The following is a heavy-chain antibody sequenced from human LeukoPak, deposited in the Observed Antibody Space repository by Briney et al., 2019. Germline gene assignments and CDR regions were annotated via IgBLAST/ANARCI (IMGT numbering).Heavy chain of an antibody. CDR1: GFTVSSNY. D-gene: IGHD3-22*01. V-gene: IGHV3-53*01. CDR3: AKERGYYDSSPSDY. Sequence: PGGSLRLSCAASGFTVSSNYMSWVRQAPGKGLEWVSVIYSGGSTYYADSVKGRFTISRDNSKNTLYLQTNSLRAEDTAVYYCAKERGYYDSSPSDYWGQGTLVTVSS. CDR2: IYSGGST. J-gene: IGHJ4*02.